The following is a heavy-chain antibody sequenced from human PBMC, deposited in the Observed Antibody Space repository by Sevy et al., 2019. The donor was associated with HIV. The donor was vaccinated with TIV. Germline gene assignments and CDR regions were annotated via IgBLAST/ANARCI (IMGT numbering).Heavy chain of an antibody. D-gene: IGHD3-10*01. CDR3: ARDKLLPVMVTMVRGALSYYFDY. V-gene: IGHV3-33*01. J-gene: IGHJ4*02. CDR2: IWYDGINK. Sequence: GGSLRLSCAASGFTFSDYGIHWVRQAPGKGPEWVAVIWYDGINKYYVDSVKGRFTISRDNSKNTVYLQMNSLRAEDTAVYYCARDKLLPVMVTMVRGALSYYFDYWGQGTLVTVSA. CDR1: GFTFSDYG.